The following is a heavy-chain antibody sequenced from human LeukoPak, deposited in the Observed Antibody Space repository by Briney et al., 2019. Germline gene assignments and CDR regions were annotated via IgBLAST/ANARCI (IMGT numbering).Heavy chain of an antibody. V-gene: IGHV4-34*01. Sequence: SETLSLTCAVYGGSFSGYYWSWIRQPPGKGLEWLGEINHSGSTNYNPSLKSRVTISVDTSKNQFSLKLSSVTAADTAVYYCARKGRDGYNYYFDYWGQGTLVTVSS. CDR2: INHSGST. J-gene: IGHJ4*02. D-gene: IGHD5-24*01. CDR3: ARKGRDGYNYYFDY. CDR1: GGSFSGYY.